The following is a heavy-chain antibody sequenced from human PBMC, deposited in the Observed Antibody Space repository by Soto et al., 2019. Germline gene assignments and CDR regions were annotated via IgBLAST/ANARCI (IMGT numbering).Heavy chain of an antibody. CDR2: ISGSGGST. CDR1: GFTFSSYA. D-gene: IGHD3-3*01. CDR3: AKGQRDFWTNYYMDV. J-gene: IGHJ6*03. Sequence: EVQLLESGGGLVQPGWSLRLSCAASGFTFSSYAMSWVRQAPGKGLEWVSAISGSGGSTYYADSVKGRFTISRDNSKNTLYLQMNSLRAEDTAVYYCAKGQRDFWTNYYMDVWGKGTTVTVSS. V-gene: IGHV3-23*01.